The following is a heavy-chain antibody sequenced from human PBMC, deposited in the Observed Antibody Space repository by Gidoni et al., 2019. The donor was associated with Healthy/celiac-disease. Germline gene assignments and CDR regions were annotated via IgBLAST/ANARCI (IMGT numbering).Heavy chain of an antibody. V-gene: IGHV3-30-3*01. J-gene: IGHJ4*02. CDR1: GFTFSSYA. CDR3: ARVFDSSGYYYRLTELVDY. Sequence: QVQLVESGGGVVQPGRSLRLSCAASGFTFSSYAIHWVRQAPGKGLEWVAVISYDGSNKYYADSVKGRFTISRDNSKNTLYLQMNSLRAEDTAVYYCARVFDSSGYYYRLTELVDYWGQGTLVTVSS. D-gene: IGHD3-22*01. CDR2: ISYDGSNK.